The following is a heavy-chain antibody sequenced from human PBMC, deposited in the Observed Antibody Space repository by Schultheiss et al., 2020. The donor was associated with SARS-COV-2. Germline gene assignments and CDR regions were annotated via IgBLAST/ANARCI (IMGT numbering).Heavy chain of an antibody. V-gene: IGHV4-34*01. D-gene: IGHD4-11*01. J-gene: IGHJ6*03. Sequence: SQTLSLTCAVYGGSFSDYYWSWIRQPPGKGLEWIGEINHSGSTNYNPSLKSRVTISVDTSKNQFSLKLSSVTAADTAVYYCARGGSSNQPLQYYYYMDVWGKGTTVTVSS. CDR3: ARGGSSNQPLQYYYYMDV. CDR2: INHSGST. CDR1: GGSFSDYY.